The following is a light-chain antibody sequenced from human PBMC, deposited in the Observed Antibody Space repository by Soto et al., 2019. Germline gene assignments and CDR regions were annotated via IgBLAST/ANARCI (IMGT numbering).Light chain of an antibody. J-gene: IGLJ1*01. CDR2: EVS. CDR1: SSDVGGYNY. Sequence: QSVLTQPASMSGSPGQSITISCTGTSSDVGGYNYVSWYQQHPGKAPKLMIYEVSNRPSGVSNRFSGSKSGNTASLTISGLQAEDEADYYCSSYTSSSTLYVFGTGTKVTVL. CDR3: SSYTSSSTLYV. V-gene: IGLV2-14*01.